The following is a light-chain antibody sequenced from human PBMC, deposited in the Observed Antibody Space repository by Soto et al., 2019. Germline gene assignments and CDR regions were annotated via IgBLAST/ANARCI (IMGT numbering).Light chain of an antibody. Sequence: DIQMTQSPSTLSGSVGDIVTITCRASQTISSWLAWYQQKPGKAPKLLIYKASSLESGVPSRFSGIGSGTELTLTISSLQPDDLATYYCQQYNSYSRTFGQGTKVDIK. CDR1: QTISSW. J-gene: IGKJ1*01. CDR2: KAS. CDR3: QQYNSYSRT. V-gene: IGKV1-5*03.